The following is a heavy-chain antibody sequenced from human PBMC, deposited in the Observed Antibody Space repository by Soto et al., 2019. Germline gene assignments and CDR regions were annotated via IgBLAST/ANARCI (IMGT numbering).Heavy chain of an antibody. CDR2: ISAYNGNT. CDR3: ARDAPGYSCCSAHPYYYDVMYV. V-gene: IGHV1-18*01. D-gene: IGHD6-19*01. J-gene: IGHJ6*02. Sequence: ASVKVSCKASGYTFTSYGISWVRQAPGQGLEWMGWISAYNGNTNYAQKLQGRVTMTTDTSTSTAYMELRRLRSDDTAVYYCARDAPGYSCCSAHPYYYDVMYVCGQGTTVTVS. CDR1: GYTFTSYG.